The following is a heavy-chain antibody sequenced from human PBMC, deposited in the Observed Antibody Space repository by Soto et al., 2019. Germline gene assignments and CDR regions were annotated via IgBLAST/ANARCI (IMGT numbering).Heavy chain of an antibody. CDR2: IYYSGNT. CDR3: ARGIYSTSSFFDS. Sequence: SETLSLTCTVSGDSISTADYYWNWIRQPPGKGLEWIGYIYYSGNTYYIPSLKSRVTISVDTSKNQISLKLNSVTAAYTAVYYCARGIYSTSSFFDSWGQGTLVTVSS. V-gene: IGHV4-30-4*01. J-gene: IGHJ4*02. CDR1: GDSISTADYY. D-gene: IGHD6-6*01.